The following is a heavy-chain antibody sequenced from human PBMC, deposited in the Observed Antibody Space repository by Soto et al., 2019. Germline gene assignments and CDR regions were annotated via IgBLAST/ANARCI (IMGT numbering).Heavy chain of an antibody. CDR3: AKPQIARHYYYGMEV. CDR2: INPSGTTT. Sequence: ASVNVSCKSSGYTFTSFYMHWVRQAPGQGLECMGIINPSGTTTDYAQKFQGRVTMTRDTSTSTYYMELSSLTSEDTAVYYCAKPQIARHYYYGMEVWGQGTAVTFSS. CDR1: GYTFTSFY. V-gene: IGHV1-46*01. J-gene: IGHJ6*02.